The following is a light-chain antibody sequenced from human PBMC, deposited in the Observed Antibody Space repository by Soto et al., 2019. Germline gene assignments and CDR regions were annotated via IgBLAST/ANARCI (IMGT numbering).Light chain of an antibody. V-gene: IGLV1-40*01. Sequence: QSVLTQPPSVSGAPGQRVIISCSGSSSNIGAGYDVQWYQQLPGTAPKLXIXXXXXXXXXXXDRFSGSKSGTSASLAITGXXXXXXXXXXCQSSDSSLSVVFGGGTKVTVL. CDR1: SSNIGAGYD. CDR3: QSSDSSLSVV. CDR2: XXX. J-gene: IGLJ2*01.